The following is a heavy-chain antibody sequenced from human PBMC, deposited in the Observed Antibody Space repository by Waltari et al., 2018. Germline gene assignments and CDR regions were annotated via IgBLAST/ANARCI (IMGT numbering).Heavy chain of an antibody. J-gene: IGHJ5*02. CDR1: GFTFSGYA. CDR3: ARAGTTGRRGVWFDP. V-gene: IGHV3-30*01. Sequence: QVQLVESGGGVVQPGRSLRLPCAASGFTFSGYALPWVRQAPGKGLEWVAVISYDGSNKYYADSVKGRFTISRDNSKNTLYLQMNSLRAEDTAVYYCARAGTTGRRGVWFDPWGQGTLVTVSS. CDR2: ISYDGSNK. D-gene: IGHD1-1*01.